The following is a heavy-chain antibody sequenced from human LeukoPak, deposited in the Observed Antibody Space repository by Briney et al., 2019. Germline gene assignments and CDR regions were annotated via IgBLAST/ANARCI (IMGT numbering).Heavy chain of an antibody. CDR3: ARGRDGYNLVDAFDI. D-gene: IGHD5-24*01. CDR2: ISGSGGST. Sequence: PGGSLRLSCAASGFTFTSYGMSWVRQAPGKGLEWVSGISGSGGSTYYADSVKGRFTISRDNAKNSLYLQMNSLRAEDTAVYYCARGRDGYNLVDAFDIWGQGIMVTVSS. CDR1: GFTFTSYG. V-gene: IGHV3-23*01. J-gene: IGHJ3*02.